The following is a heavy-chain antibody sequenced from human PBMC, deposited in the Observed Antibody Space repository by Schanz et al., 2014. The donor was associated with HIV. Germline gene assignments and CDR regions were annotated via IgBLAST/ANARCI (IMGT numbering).Heavy chain of an antibody. CDR3: ARWGRGCSGGSCYWGYYGMDV. J-gene: IGHJ6*02. D-gene: IGHD2-15*01. Sequence: HVHLVQSGPAVRKPGSSVTVSCKGFGGNFSNYGINWVRQAPGQGLEWMGWISAYKGNTNYAQKLQGRVTMTTDTSTNTAYMELRRLRSDDTAVYYCARWGRGCSGGSCYWGYYGMDVWGQGTTVTVSS. CDR1: GGNFSNYG. CDR2: ISAYKGNT. V-gene: IGHV1-18*01.